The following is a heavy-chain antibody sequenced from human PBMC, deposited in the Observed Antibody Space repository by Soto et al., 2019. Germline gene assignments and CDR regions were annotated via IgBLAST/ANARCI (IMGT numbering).Heavy chain of an antibody. D-gene: IGHD6-13*01. CDR1: GCTFTSYA. CDR2: INAGNGNT. J-gene: IGHJ4*02. V-gene: IGHV1-3*01. Sequence: ASLKVSCKASGCTFTSYAMHWVRQAPGQRLEWMGWINAGNGNTKYSQKFQGRVTITRDTSASTAYMELSSLRSEDTAAYYCARDQRIYSSSWYAFDYWGQGTLVTVSS. CDR3: ARDQRIYSSSWYAFDY.